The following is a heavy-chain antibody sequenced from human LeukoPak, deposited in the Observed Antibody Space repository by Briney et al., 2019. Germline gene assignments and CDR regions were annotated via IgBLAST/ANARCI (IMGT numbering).Heavy chain of an antibody. CDR1: GFTAGNKY. D-gene: IGHD6-19*01. J-gene: IGHJ6*02. V-gene: IGHV3-53*05. CDR3: ASPSAWFLNYAMDV. CDR2: IYSGGKT. Sequence: GGSLRLSCAVSGFTAGNKYMSWVRQAPGKGLEWVSVIYSGGKTYYADSVKGRFTISKDNFKNRLYLEMNSLRPEDTAVYYCASPSAWFLNYAMDVWGHGATVTVSS.